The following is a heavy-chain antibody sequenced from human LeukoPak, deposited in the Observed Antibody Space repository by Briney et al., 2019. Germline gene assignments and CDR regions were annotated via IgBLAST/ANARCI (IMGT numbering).Heavy chain of an antibody. CDR2: IYHSGST. Sequence: SETLSLTCTVSGGSISSGGYYWSWIRQPPGKGLEWIGYIYHSGSTYYNPSLKSRVTISVDRSKNQFSLKLSSVTAADTAVYYCARAGSYITDFDYWGQGTLVTVSS. CDR3: ARAGSYITDFDY. D-gene: IGHD1-26*01. CDR1: GGSISSGGYY. V-gene: IGHV4-30-2*01. J-gene: IGHJ4*02.